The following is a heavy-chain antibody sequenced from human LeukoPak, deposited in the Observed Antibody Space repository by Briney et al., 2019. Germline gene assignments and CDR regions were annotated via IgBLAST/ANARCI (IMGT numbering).Heavy chain of an antibody. V-gene: IGHV4-30-4*01. CDR1: GGSISNTDYY. CDR3: ARETYSGNQRGFDY. Sequence: SETLSLTCTVSGGSISNTDYYWRWIRQPPGKGLEWIGYIYYSGSTYYNPSLKSRLTISIDKSKNQFSLKLSSVTAADTAFYYCARETYSGNQRGFDYWDQGTLVTVSS. D-gene: IGHD1-26*01. CDR2: IYYSGST. J-gene: IGHJ4*02.